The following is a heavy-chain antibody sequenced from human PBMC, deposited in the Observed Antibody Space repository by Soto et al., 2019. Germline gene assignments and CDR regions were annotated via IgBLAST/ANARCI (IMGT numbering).Heavy chain of an antibody. V-gene: IGHV1-18*01. CDR2: ISVFNGNT. D-gene: IGHD3-16*01. J-gene: IGHJ3*01. CDR1: GYTFTGYG. CDR3: WRDGSGGIIDS. Sequence: QVQLVQSGAEVKKPGASVKVSCKTSGYTFTGYGINWVRQSPGHGLEWMGWISVFNGNTKYGQNIQDRVIMTTDTSTSTAYMELRSLRSDDTAVYFCWRDGSGGIIDSWGQGTMLIVSS.